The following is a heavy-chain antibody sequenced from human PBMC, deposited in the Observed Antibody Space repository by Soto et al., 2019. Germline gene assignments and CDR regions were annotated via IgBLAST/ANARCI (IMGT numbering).Heavy chain of an antibody. CDR1: GASISSNNW. V-gene: IGHV4-4*02. CDR3: ARIQDGDAFDM. Sequence: QVQLQESGPGLVKPSGTLSLTCTVSGASISSNNWWTWVRQSPGKGLEWIGKISQSGRANYNPSLRGRXXXSXDKSKNLLSLKVNYVNAADTAVYYCARIQDGDAFDMWGQGTMVTVSS. J-gene: IGHJ3*02. CDR2: ISQSGRA.